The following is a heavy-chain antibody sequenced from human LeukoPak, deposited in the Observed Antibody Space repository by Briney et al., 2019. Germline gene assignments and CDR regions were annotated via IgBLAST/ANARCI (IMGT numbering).Heavy chain of an antibody. J-gene: IGHJ4*02. CDR3: AKDYCRGGNCPLPFFDS. CDR2: IIDVGGT. V-gene: IGHV3-23*01. Sequence: PGGSLRLSCAVSGSTLTEHAWSWVRQAPGEGLEWVSGIIDVGGTYYADSVKGRFTISRDSSKNTLYLQMISLRAEDTATYYCAKDYCRGGNCPLPFFDSWGQGTLVTVSS. CDR1: GSTLTEHA. D-gene: IGHD2-15*01.